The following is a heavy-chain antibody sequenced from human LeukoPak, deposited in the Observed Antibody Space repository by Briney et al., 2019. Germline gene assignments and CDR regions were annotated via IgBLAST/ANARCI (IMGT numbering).Heavy chain of an antibody. D-gene: IGHD2-2*03. V-gene: IGHV1-69*05. Sequence: ASVKVSCKASGGTFSSYAISWVRQAPGQGLEWMGGIIPIFGTANYAQKFQGRVTITTDKSTSTAYMELSSLRSEDTAVYYCARELDQGAFDIWGQGTMVTVSS. CDR3: ARELDQGAFDI. CDR2: IIPIFGTA. J-gene: IGHJ3*02. CDR1: GGTFSSYA.